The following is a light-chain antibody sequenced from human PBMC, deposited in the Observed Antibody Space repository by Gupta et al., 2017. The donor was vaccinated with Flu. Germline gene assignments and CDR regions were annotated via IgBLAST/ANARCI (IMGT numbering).Light chain of an antibody. V-gene: IGLV3-1*01. CDR2: DDN. CDR3: QTGDSSTVI. Sequence: SPGKTARGTCSEDRLGDKYCCWYPQKPGQDPLVVINDDNKRPSGVPGRFSGSNSGNTATLTISGTQARDEDDYYWQTGDSSTVIFGGGTKLTVL. CDR1: RLGDKY. J-gene: IGLJ2*01.